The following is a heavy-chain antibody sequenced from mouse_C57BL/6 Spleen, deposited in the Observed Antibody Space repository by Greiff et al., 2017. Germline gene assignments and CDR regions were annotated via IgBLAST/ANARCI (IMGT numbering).Heavy chain of an antibody. V-gene: IGHV1-26*01. CDR2: INPNNGGT. Sequence: VQLQQSGPELVKPGASVKISCKASGYTFTDYYMNWVKQSHGKSLEWIGDINPNNGGTSYNQKFKGKATLTVDKSSSTAYMELRSLTSEDSAVYYCARETGSSPFAYWGQGTLVTVSA. J-gene: IGHJ3*01. CDR3: ARETGSSPFAY. D-gene: IGHD1-1*01. CDR1: GYTFTDYY.